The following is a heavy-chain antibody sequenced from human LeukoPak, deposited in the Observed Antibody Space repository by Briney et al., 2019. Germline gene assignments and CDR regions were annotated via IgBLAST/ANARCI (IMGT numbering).Heavy chain of an antibody. V-gene: IGHV3-7*01. CDR1: GFTFSSYW. D-gene: IGHD6-13*01. Sequence: GGSLRLSCAASGFTFSSYWMSWVRQAPGKGLEWVANIKQDGSEKYYVDSVKGRFTISRDNAKNSLYLQMNSLRAEDTAVYFCARELAAAAGTSNYYYYYYMDVWGKGTTVTVSS. J-gene: IGHJ6*03. CDR2: IKQDGSEK. CDR3: ARELAAAAGTSNYYYYYYMDV.